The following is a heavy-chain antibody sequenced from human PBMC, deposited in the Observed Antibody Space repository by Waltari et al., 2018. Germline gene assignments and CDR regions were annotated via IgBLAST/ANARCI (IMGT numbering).Heavy chain of an antibody. V-gene: IGHV4-38-2*01. Sequence: QVRLQESGPGLVKPSETLSLTCAVSDKSISSGYFWGWIRQAPGKGLEWNGGFYFGGDTHFNPTLLSRVSISMDTSKTQFSLRLTSVTAADTAVYYCVSRVTVAGLFDYCGQGSMVTVSP. CDR1: DKSISSGYF. J-gene: IGHJ4*02. CDR2: FYFGGDT. CDR3: VSRVTVAGLFDY. D-gene: IGHD6-19*01.